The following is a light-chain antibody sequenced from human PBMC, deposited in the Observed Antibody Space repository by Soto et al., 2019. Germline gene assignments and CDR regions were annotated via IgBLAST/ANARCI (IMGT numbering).Light chain of an antibody. CDR1: QSINIY. CDR2: GAS. Sequence: IQMTQSPSSLSASVGDSVTVTCRASQSINIYLNWYQQKPGKAPTLLIYGASSLQSGVPSRFTGGGSRTDFTLPISSLQPEDFATYYCKQSYRSPYTFGQGTKLEIK. CDR3: KQSYRSPYT. J-gene: IGKJ2*01. V-gene: IGKV1-39*01.